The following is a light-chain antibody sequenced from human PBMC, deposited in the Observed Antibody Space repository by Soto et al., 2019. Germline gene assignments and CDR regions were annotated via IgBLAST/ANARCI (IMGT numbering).Light chain of an antibody. V-gene: IGKV3-11*01. CDR1: QDVGNN. J-gene: IGKJ4*01. Sequence: EVVMTQSPATLSLSPGERATLSCRASQDVGNNLAWYQQRPGQAPRLLIYAIYNRATGIPARFSGSGYGTDFTLTISSLEAEDLAVYYCQHRSNWPRSTFGGGTKVEIK. CDR2: AIY. CDR3: QHRSNWPRST.